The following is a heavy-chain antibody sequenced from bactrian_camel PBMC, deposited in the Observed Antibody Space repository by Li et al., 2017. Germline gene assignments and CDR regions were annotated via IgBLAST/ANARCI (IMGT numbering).Heavy chain of an antibody. Sequence: HVQLVESGGGLTKPGGSLRLSCVISGDTRRGADCIAWLRAVPGQDREGVATIRGGTTKIYSDSVKVRFTISRDNARNTVYLQMNDLKPEDSAMYYCATEPDGGYWGHGTQVTVS. CDR3: ATEPDGGY. D-gene: IGHD4*01. J-gene: IGHJ6*01. CDR2: IRGGTTK. CDR1: GDTRRGAD. V-gene: IGHV3S53*01.